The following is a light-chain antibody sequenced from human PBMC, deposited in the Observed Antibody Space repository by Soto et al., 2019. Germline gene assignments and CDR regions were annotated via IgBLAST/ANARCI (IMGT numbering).Light chain of an antibody. V-gene: IGKV1D-12*01. CDR1: QGIYSR. Sequence: DIQMTQSPSSVSASVGDTVTITCRASQGIYSRLAWYQQKPGKAPELLIYATSTLQNGVPSRFSGSGFGTDFTLSISRLQPEDSASYFCQQTDDFPLTFGGGTKVDIK. CDR3: QQTDDFPLT. J-gene: IGKJ4*01. CDR2: ATS.